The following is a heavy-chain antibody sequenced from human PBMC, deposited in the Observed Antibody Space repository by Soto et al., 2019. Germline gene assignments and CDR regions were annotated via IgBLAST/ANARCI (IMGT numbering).Heavy chain of an antibody. D-gene: IGHD2-2*01. V-gene: IGHV3-33*01. CDR1: GLTFSSYG. CDR3: AREGKDILVVPAAHPYCSYGMDF. J-gene: IGHJ6*02. Sequence: PGGSLRLSCAASGLTFSSYGMHWVRQAPGKGLEWVAVIWYDGSNKYYADSVKGRFTISRDNSKNTLYLQMNSLRAEDTAVYYCAREGKDILVVPAAHPYCSYGMDFWGQWTTVNVSS. CDR2: IWYDGSNK.